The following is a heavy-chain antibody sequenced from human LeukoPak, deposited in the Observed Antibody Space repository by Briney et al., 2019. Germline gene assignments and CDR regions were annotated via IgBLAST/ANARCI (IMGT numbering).Heavy chain of an antibody. V-gene: IGHV4-4*09. D-gene: IGHD3-22*01. CDR2: VHNSGST. CDR1: GGSISSSY. Sequence: SETLSLTCTVSGGSISSSYWHWIRQPPGKALEWIGYVHNSGSTNYNPSLKSRVTISVDTSKNQFSLKLNSVTAADTAVYYCARLTSGYYANFDYWGQGTLVTVSS. J-gene: IGHJ4*02. CDR3: ARLTSGYYANFDY.